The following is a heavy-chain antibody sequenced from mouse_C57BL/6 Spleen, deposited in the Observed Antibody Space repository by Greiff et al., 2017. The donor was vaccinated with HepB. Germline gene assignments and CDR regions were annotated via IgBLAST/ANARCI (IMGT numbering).Heavy chain of an antibody. CDR3: ARHEGGAYYGNYMDY. D-gene: IGHD2-10*01. CDR1: GYTFTEYT. J-gene: IGHJ4*01. CDR2: FYPGSGSI. V-gene: IGHV1-62-2*01. Sequence: VKLQESGAELVKPGASVKLSCKASGYTFTEYTIHWVKQRSGQGLEWIGWFYPGSGSIKYNEKFQDKATLTADKSSSTVYMELSRLTSEDSAVYFCARHEGGAYYGNYMDYWGQGTSVTVSS.